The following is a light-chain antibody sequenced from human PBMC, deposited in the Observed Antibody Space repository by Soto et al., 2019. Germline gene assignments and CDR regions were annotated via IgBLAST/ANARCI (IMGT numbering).Light chain of an antibody. J-gene: IGKJ1*01. CDR1: QSVSSN. V-gene: IGKV3-15*01. CDR2: GAS. CDR3: EQYNNWLWT. Sequence: ELVMTQSPAPLSVSPGERATLSCRASQSVSSNLAWYQQKPGQAPRLLLYGASTRATGIPARFSGSGSLTEFTLTISSLQSDDFAVDYCEQYNNWLWTFGQGTQVEIK.